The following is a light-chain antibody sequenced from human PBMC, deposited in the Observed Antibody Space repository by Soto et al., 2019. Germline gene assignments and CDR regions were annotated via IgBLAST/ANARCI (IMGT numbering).Light chain of an antibody. CDR2: DVS. Sequence: DIQMTQSPCTLSASVGERVTITCRASQSVSNWLAWYQQKPGKAPKLLIYDVSSLESGVPSSFSGSGSGTEFILNIRSLQPDDFATYYCQQYDSYSWTFDQGTKVDIK. CDR3: QQYDSYSWT. V-gene: IGKV1-5*01. J-gene: IGKJ1*01. CDR1: QSVSNW.